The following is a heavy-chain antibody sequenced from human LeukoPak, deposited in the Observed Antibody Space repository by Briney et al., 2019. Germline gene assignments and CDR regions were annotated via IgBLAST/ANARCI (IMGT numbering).Heavy chain of an antibody. Sequence: SETLSLTCTVSGGSISSGGYYWSWIRQHPGKGLEWIGYIYYSGSTYYNPSLKSRVTISLDTSKNQFSLKLSSVTAADTAVYYCARAPSTEKWNDRSPLLFDYWGQGTLVTVSS. CDR2: IYYSGST. CDR1: GGSISSGGYY. J-gene: IGHJ4*02. V-gene: IGHV4-31*03. D-gene: IGHD1-1*01. CDR3: ARAPSTEKWNDRSPLLFDY.